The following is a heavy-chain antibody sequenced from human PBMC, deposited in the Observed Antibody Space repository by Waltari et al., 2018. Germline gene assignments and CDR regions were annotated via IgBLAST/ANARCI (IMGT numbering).Heavy chain of an antibody. D-gene: IGHD6-6*01. Sequence: EVQLVESGGGLVQPGVSLRLSCAASGFTFSSYEMNWVRQAPGQGMEWGSYISSSGSTIYYADSVKGRFTISRDNDKNSLYLQMNSLRAEDTAVYYCARTGEYSSSWVGRNWFDPWGQGTLVTVSS. CDR3: ARTGEYSSSWVGRNWFDP. V-gene: IGHV3-48*03. CDR2: ISSSGSTI. J-gene: IGHJ5*02. CDR1: GFTFSSYE.